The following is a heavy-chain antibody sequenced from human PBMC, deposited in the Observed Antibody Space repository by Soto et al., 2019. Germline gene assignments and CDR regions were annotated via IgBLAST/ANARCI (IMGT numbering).Heavy chain of an antibody. D-gene: IGHD6-19*01. CDR2: INPSGGST. V-gene: IGHV1-46*01. Sequence: GASVKVSCKASGYTFTSYYMHWVRQAPGQGLEWMGIINPSGGSTSYAQKFQGRVTMTRDTSTSTVYMELSSLRSEDTAVYYCARGRIAVAGRTYYYYGMDVWGQGTTVTVSS. CDR1: GYTFTSYY. J-gene: IGHJ6*02. CDR3: ARGRIAVAGRTYYYYGMDV.